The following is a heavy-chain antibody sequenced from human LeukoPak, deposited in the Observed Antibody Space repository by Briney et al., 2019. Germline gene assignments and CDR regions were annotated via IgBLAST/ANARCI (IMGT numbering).Heavy chain of an antibody. CDR2: ISSSGSTI. V-gene: IGHV3-48*03. CDR3: ARGGTRSRTPFDY. J-gene: IGHJ4*02. Sequence: PGGSLRLSCAASGFTFSSYEMNWVRQAPGKGLEWVSYISSSGSTIYYADSVKGRFTISRDNAKNSLYLQMNSLRAEDTAVYYCARGGTRSRTPFDYWGQGTLVTVSS. D-gene: IGHD1-26*01. CDR1: GFTFSSYE.